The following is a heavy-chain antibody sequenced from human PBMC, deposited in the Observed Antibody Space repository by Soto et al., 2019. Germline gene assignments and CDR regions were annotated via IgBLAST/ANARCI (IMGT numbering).Heavy chain of an antibody. Sequence: VGSLRLSCTASGFTFSSYWMHWVRQAPGKGLVWVSRINSDGSSTSYADSVKGRFTISRDNAKNTLYLQMNSLRAEDTAVYYCARRRYDYYYYYGMDVWGQGTTVTVSS. CDR1: GFTFSSYW. D-gene: IGHD1-1*01. CDR3: ARRRYDYYYYYGMDV. V-gene: IGHV3-74*01. J-gene: IGHJ6*02. CDR2: INSDGSST.